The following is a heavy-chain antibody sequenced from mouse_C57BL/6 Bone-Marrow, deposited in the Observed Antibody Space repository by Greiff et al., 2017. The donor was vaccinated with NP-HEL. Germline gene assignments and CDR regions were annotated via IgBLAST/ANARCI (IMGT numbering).Heavy chain of an antibody. CDR2: ISSGSSTI. Sequence: EVKLMESGGGLVKPGGSLKLSCAASGFTFRDYGMHWVRPAPEKGLAWVAYISSGSSTISYADTVKGRFTISIDNAKNTLFLQMTSLRSEDTAMYYCARKRAMDYWGQGTSVTVSS. CDR3: ARKRAMDY. J-gene: IGHJ4*01. V-gene: IGHV5-17*01. CDR1: GFTFRDYG.